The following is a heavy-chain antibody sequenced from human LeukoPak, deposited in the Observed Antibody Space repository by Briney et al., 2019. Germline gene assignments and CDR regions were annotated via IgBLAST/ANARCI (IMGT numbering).Heavy chain of an antibody. D-gene: IGHD3-10*01. J-gene: IGHJ4*02. V-gene: IGHV3-23*01. CDR2: ISNSGDNT. CDR3: AKSRGSGTYYKGNDY. Sequence: GGSLKLSCAASGFTFSNYAMSWVRQAPGKGLEWVSAISNSGDNTYYAESVKGRFTISRDNSKSTLYLQMNSLEAEDTAVYYCAKSRGSGTYYKGNDYWGQGTLVTVSS. CDR1: GFTFSNYA.